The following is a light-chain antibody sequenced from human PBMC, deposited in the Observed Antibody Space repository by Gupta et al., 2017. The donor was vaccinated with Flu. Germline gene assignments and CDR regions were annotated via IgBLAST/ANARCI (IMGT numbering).Light chain of an antibody. CDR1: QRVSSNY. Sequence: EIVLTQSPCTLSLSPGERATLSCRASQRVSSNYLAWYQQKRGRPPRLLIYGASSKATGIPDRFSGSGSGTEFTLTVSRLEPEDFAVYYCHQEGSSPQTFGQGTKVEIK. V-gene: IGKV3-20*01. J-gene: IGKJ1*01. CDR3: HQEGSSPQT. CDR2: GAS.